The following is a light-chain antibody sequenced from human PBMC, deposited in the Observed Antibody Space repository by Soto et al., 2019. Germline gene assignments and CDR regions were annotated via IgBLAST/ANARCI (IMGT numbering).Light chain of an antibody. CDR1: SSDVGTYDY. CDR3: SSYAGRSMYV. V-gene: IGLV2-8*01. CDR2: GVT. Sequence: QSVLTQPPSASGSPGQSVTFSCTGTSSDVGTYDYVSWYQQYPGKAPKLLIYGVTRRPSGVPDRFSGSKSGNTAALTVSGLQAEDEAYYYCSSYAGRSMYVFGPGTKLTVL. J-gene: IGLJ1*01.